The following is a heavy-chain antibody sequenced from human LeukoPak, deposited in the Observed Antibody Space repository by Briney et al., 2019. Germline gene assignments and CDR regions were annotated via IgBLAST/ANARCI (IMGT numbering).Heavy chain of an antibody. CDR3: ARGAQWLDADYYGMDV. Sequence: GGSLRLSCAASGFTFSDYYMSWIRQAPGKGLEWVSYISSSGSTIYYADSVKGRFTISRDNAKNSLYLQMNSLRAEDTAVYYCARGAQWLDADYYGMDVWGQGTTVTVSS. V-gene: IGHV3-11*01. D-gene: IGHD6-19*01. CDR1: GFTFSDYY. J-gene: IGHJ6*02. CDR2: ISSSGSTI.